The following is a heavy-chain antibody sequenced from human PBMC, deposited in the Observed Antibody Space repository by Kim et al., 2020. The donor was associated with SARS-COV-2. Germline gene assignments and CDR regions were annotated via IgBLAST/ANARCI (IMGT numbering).Heavy chain of an antibody. V-gene: IGHV3-11*03. J-gene: IGHJ6*02. Sequence: GGSLRLSCAASGFTFSDYYMSWIRQAPGKGLEWVSYISSSSSYTNYADSVKGRFTISRDNAKNSLYLQMNSLRAEDTAVYYCARYLGEVTIFGVVITPQQYYYYGMDVWGQGTTVTVSS. CDR1: GFTFSDYY. CDR2: ISSSSSYT. CDR3: ARYLGEVTIFGVVITPQQYYYYGMDV. D-gene: IGHD3-3*01.